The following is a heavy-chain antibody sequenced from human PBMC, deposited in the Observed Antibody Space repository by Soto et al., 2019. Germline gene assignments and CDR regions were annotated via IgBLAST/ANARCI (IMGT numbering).Heavy chain of an antibody. CDR2: INHSGST. CDR1: GGSFSGYY. D-gene: IGHD3-22*01. J-gene: IGHJ4*02. Sequence: SETLSLTCAVYGGSFSGYYWSWIRQPPGKGLEWIGEINHSGSTNYNPSLKSRVTMSVDTSKNQFSLKLSSVTAADTAVYYCAREPSSGPYFDYWGQGTLVTVSS. CDR3: AREPSSGPYFDY. V-gene: IGHV4-34*01.